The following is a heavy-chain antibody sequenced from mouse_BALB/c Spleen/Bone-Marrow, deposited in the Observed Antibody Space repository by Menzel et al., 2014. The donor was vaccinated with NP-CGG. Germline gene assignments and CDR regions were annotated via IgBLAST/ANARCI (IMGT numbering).Heavy chain of an antibody. CDR2: VTPYNGGT. CDR3: ARTGY. V-gene: IGHV1-19*01. J-gene: IGHJ2*01. Sequence: VQLQQSGPELVKPGASVKMSCKASGYTFTDYYMDWVKQSHGESFEWIGRVTPYNGGTTYNQKFKGKATLTVDKSSGTAYMALNSLTSEDSAVYYCARTGYWGQGTTLTVSS. CDR1: GYTFTDYY.